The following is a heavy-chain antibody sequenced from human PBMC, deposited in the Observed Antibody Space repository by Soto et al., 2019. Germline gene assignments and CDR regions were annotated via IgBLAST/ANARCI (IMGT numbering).Heavy chain of an antibody. CDR3: AKFLSEAPDYCSGGSCFFYWYYGMDV. Sequence: GGSLRLSCAASGFTFSSYAMSWVRQAPGKGLEWVSAISGSGGSTYYADSVKGRFTISRDNSKNTLYLQMNSLRAEDTAVYYCAKFLSEAPDYCSGGSCFFYWYYGMDVWGQGTTVTVSS. CDR2: ISGSGGST. V-gene: IGHV3-23*01. CDR1: GFTFSSYA. J-gene: IGHJ6*02. D-gene: IGHD2-15*01.